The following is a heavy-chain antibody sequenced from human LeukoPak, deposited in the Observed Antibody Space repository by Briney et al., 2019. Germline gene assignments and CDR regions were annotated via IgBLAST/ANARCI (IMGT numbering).Heavy chain of an antibody. Sequence: ASVKVSCKASGSTFTGYYMHWVRKAPGQGLEWMGWINPNGGGTNYAQKFQGRVTMTRDTSTSTVYMELSSLRSEDTAVYYCARGSGSHNYGDAFDIWGQGTMVTVSS. CDR1: GSTFTGYY. CDR2: INPNGGGT. J-gene: IGHJ3*02. CDR3: ARGSGSHNYGDAFDI. V-gene: IGHV1-2*02. D-gene: IGHD1-26*01.